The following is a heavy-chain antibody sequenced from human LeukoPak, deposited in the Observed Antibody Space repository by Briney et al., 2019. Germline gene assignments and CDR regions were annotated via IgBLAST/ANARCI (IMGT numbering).Heavy chain of an antibody. CDR3: AQYYYDSSGYYYVGYFDF. CDR1: GGSLSGHY. Sequence: PSETLSLTCAVYGGSLSGHYWSWIRQSPGEGLEWIGEINHSGSTNYNASLKSRVTISVDTSKNQFSLKLSPVTAADTAVYYCAQYYYDSSGYYYVGYFDFWGQGTLVTVSS. D-gene: IGHD3-22*01. CDR2: INHSGST. J-gene: IGHJ4*02. V-gene: IGHV4-34*01.